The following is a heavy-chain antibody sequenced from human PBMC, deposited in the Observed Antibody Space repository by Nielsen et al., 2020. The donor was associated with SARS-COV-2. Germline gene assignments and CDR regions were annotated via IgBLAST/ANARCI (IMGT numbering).Heavy chain of an antibody. CDR2: ISSSGSTI. CDR3: ARDRGGCSGGSCYRDY. Sequence: GESLKISCTASGFTFSDYYMSWIRQAPGKGLEWVSYISSSGSTIYYADSVKGRFTISRDNAKNSLYLQMNSLRAEDTAVYYCARDRGGCSGGSCYRDYWGQGTLVTVSS. V-gene: IGHV3-11*01. D-gene: IGHD2-15*01. J-gene: IGHJ4*02. CDR1: GFTFSDYY.